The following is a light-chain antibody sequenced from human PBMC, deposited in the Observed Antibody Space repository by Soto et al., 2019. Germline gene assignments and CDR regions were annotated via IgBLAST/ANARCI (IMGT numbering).Light chain of an antibody. Sequence: DIQMTQCPSTLSASVGDRVTITCRASQSISSWLAWYQQKPGKAPKLLIYKAFSLQSGVPSRFSGSGSGTEFTLTINSLQPDDFATYYCQQYNSYSTFGQGTKVDIK. CDR1: QSISSW. CDR2: KAF. V-gene: IGKV1-5*03. J-gene: IGKJ1*01. CDR3: QQYNSYST.